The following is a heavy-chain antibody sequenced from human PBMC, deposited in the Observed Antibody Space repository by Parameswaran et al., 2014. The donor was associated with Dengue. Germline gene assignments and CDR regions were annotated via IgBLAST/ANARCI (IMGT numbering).Heavy chain of an antibody. D-gene: IGHD2-15*01. V-gene: IGHV4-34*01. CDR3: AREYCSGGSCYYYYGMDV. CDR1: GGSFSGYY. Sequence: SETLSLTCAVYGGSFSGYYWSWIRQPPGKGLEWIGEINHSGSTNYNPSLKSRVTISVDTSKNQFSLKLSSVTAADTAVYYCAREYCSGGSCYYYYGMDVWGQGTTVTVSS. CDR2: INHSGST. J-gene: IGHJ6*02.